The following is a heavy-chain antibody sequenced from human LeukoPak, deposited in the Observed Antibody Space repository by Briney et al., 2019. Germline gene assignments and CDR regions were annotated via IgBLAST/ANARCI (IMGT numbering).Heavy chain of an antibody. CDR2: VSGSGGST. V-gene: IGHV3-23*01. D-gene: IGHD5-18*01. CDR1: GFTFSSYW. CDR3: AKSSGYSYGYYFDY. Sequence: GGSLRLSCAASGFTFSSYWMHWVRQAPGKGLEWVSAVSGSGGSTYYADSVKGRFTISRDNSKNTLYLQMNSLRAEDTAVYYCAKSSGYSYGYYFDYWGQGTLVTVSS. J-gene: IGHJ4*02.